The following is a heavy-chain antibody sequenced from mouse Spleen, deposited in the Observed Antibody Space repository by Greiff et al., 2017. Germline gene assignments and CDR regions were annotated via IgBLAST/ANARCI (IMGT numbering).Heavy chain of an antibody. Sequence: DVKLVESGGGLVKPGGSLKLSCAASGFAFSSYDMSWVRQTPEKRLEWVATISSGGSYTYYPDSVKGRFTISRDNARNTLYLQMSSLRSEDTALYYCARHEDGNYAWFAYWGQGTLVTVSA. V-gene: IGHV5-9*02. CDR1: GFAFSSYD. CDR2: ISSGGSYT. D-gene: IGHD2-1*01. J-gene: IGHJ3*01. CDR3: ARHEDGNYAWFAY.